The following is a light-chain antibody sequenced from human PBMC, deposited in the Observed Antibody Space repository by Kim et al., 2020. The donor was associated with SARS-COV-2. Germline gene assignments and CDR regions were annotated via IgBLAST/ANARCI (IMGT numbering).Light chain of an antibody. CDR3: QVWETSTDLGL. CDR1: DIGRYS. V-gene: IGLV3-21*01. J-gene: IGLJ3*02. Sequence: SYELTQPPSVSVAPGETARISCGGSDIGRYSVHWFQQRPGQAPVVVIFNDDDRPSGIPERFTGSNSGNTATLTISRVVAGDEADYYCQVWETSTDLGLFGGGTRLTVL. CDR2: NDD.